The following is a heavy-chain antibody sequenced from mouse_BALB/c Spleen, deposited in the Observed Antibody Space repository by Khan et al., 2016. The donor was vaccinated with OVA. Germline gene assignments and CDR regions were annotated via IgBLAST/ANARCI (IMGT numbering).Heavy chain of an antibody. Sequence: QVQLKQSGPGLVAPSQSLSITCTVSGFSLTSYGVHWVRQPPGKGLEWLGVIWTGGSTNYNSALMSRLSITKDNSKSQVFLKMNSLQTDDTAMSYCARYYGNYGWYFDVWGAGTTVTVSS. J-gene: IGHJ1*01. V-gene: IGHV2-9*02. CDR2: IWTGGST. CDR3: ARYYGNYGWYFDV. D-gene: IGHD2-1*01. CDR1: GFSLTSYG.